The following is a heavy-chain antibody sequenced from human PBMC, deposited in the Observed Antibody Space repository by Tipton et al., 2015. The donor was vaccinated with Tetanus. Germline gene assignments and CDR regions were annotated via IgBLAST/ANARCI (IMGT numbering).Heavy chain of an antibody. CDR3: ARDQTKDGACPFGF. D-gene: IGHD4-17*01. V-gene: IGHV1-2*02. CDR2: IKPSSGAT. J-gene: IGHJ4*02. Sequence: QLVQSGAEVKKPGASVRVSCKASGYTLTDYYIHWGRQTPRQGLEWLGWIKPSSGATKYAQMFQGRVPLTRDTSISTAFMVLSSHTSSDPAVYCCARDQTKDGACPFGFWRRGSLVSVSS. CDR1: GYTLTDYY.